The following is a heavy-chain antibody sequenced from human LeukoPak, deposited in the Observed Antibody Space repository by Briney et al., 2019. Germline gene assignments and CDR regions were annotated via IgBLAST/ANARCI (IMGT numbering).Heavy chain of an antibody. V-gene: IGHV4-30-2*01. Sequence: PSQTLSLTCAVSGGSISSGGYSWSWIRQPPGKGLEWIGYIYHSGSTYYNPSLKSRVTISVDRSKNQFSLKLSSVTAADTAVYYCARGGSRDILTGLLDPWGQGTLVTVSS. CDR1: GGSISSGGYS. CDR2: IYHSGST. D-gene: IGHD3-9*01. CDR3: ARGGSRDILTGLLDP. J-gene: IGHJ5*02.